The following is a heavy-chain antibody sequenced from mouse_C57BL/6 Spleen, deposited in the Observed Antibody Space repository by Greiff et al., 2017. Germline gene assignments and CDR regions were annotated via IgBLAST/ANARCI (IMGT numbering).Heavy chain of an antibody. Sequence: VQLQQSGAELVRPGASVTLSCKASGYTFTDYEMHWVKQTPVHGLEWIGAIDPETGGTAYNQKFKGKAILTADKSSSTAYMELRSLTSESSAVYYCTRCRYYCGSSHYAMDYWGQGTSVTVSS. D-gene: IGHD1-1*01. V-gene: IGHV1-15*01. J-gene: IGHJ4*01. CDR1: GYTFTDYE. CDR3: TRCRYYCGSSHYAMDY. CDR2: IDPETGGT.